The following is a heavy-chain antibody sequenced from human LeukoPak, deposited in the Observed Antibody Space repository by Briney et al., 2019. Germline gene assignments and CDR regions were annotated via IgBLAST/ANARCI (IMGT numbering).Heavy chain of an antibody. CDR2: INPNSGGT. J-gene: IGHJ4*02. CDR3: ARPSRGGSRLYYFDY. V-gene: IGHV1-2*02. CDR1: GYTFTGYY. D-gene: IGHD2-15*01. Sequence: ASVKVSCKASGYTFTGYYMHWVRQAPGQGLEWMGWINPNSGGTNYAQKFQGRVTMTRDTSISTAYMELSRLRSDDTAVYYCARPSRGGSRLYYFDYWGRGTLVTVSS.